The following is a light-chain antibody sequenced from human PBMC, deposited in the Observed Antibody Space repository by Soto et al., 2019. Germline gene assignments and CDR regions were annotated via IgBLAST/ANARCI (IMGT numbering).Light chain of an antibody. V-gene: IGKV3-15*01. J-gene: IGKJ1*01. CDR1: QSVNSN. CDR3: QHYNSYSEA. CDR2: GAS. Sequence: EIMMTQSPATLSLSPGERATLSCRSSQSVNSNLAWYQQQPGQAPRLLIYGASTRATGIPARFSGSGSGTEFTITIRSLQPDDFATYYCQHYNSYSEAFGQGTKVDIK.